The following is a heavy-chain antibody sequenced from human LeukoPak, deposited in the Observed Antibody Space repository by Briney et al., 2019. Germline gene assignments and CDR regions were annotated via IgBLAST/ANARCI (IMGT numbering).Heavy chain of an antibody. V-gene: IGHV4-61*02. D-gene: IGHD1-7*01. CDR1: GGSISSGSYY. Sequence: SQTLSLTCTVSGGSISSGSYYWSWIRQPAGKGLEWIGRIYTSGSTNYNPSLKIRVTISVDTSKNQFSLKLSSVTAADTAVYYCARDIQNWNYDWFDPWGQGTLVTVSS. CDR3: ARDIQNWNYDWFDP. J-gene: IGHJ5*02. CDR2: IYTSGST.